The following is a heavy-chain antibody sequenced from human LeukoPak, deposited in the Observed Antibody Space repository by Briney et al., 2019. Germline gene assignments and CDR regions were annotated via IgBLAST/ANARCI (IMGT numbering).Heavy chain of an antibody. CDR1: GFTFDDYG. CDR2: INWNGGST. J-gene: IGHJ6*03. V-gene: IGHV3-20*04. CDR3: ARIKTVAGMQYYYYYMDV. D-gene: IGHD6-19*01. Sequence: GGSLRLSCAASGFTFDDYGMSWVRQAPGKGLEWVSGINWNGGSTGYADSVKGRFTISRDNAKNSLYPQMNSLRAEDTALYYCARIKTVAGMQYYYYYMDVWGKGTTVTVSS.